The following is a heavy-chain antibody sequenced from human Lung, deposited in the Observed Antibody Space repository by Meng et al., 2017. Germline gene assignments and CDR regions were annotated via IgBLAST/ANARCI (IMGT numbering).Heavy chain of an antibody. CDR1: GGSFSANH. D-gene: IGHD4-11*01. Sequence: QVQVQQWGAGLLKPSETLSLTCAVSGGSFSANHWSWIRQTPGQGLEWIAEINHSGSVNYNPSLKSCVSLSVDTSQNNLSLKLSSVTAADSAVYYCARGPTTMAHDFDYWGQGTLVTVSS. J-gene: IGHJ4*02. CDR2: INHSGSV. CDR3: ARGPTTMAHDFDY. V-gene: IGHV4-34*02.